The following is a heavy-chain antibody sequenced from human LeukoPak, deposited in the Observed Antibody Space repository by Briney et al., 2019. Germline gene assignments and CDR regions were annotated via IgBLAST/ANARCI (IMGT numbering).Heavy chain of an antibody. CDR3: AKDRAWLQFWS. CDR1: GFTFSSYG. J-gene: IGHJ4*02. Sequence: GRSLRLSCAASGFTFSSYGMNWVRQAPGKGLEWVSGISPSGDITYYADSVKGRFTISRDNSKNTVYLQVNSLRAEDTAVFYCAKDRAWLQFWSWGQGTLVTVSS. V-gene: IGHV3-23*01. CDR2: ISPSGDIT. D-gene: IGHD5-18*01.